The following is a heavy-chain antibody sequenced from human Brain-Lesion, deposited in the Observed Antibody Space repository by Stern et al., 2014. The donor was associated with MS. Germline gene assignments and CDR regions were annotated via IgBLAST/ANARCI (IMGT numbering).Heavy chain of an antibody. CDR2: ITANGTAK. V-gene: IGHV3-7*01. CDR3: ARVYNTIYGIVTQRGSGMDV. Sequence: VQLVESGGGLVQPGGSLTISCTAAGFTFGNHWMTWVRPAPGKGLEWVPTITANGTAKHYVDSVKGRFTTTRGNARNSLYLQMNGRRVEDTALYYWARVYNTIYGIVTQRGSGMDVWGQGTTVIVSS. D-gene: IGHD3-3*01. CDR1: GFTFGNHW. J-gene: IGHJ6*02.